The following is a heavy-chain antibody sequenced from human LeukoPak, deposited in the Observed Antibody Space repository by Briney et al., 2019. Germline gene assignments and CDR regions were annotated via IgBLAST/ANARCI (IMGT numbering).Heavy chain of an antibody. J-gene: IGHJ5*02. D-gene: IGHD6-19*01. Sequence: SETLSLTCAVYGGSFSGYYWSWIRQPPGKGLEWVGEINHSGSTNYNPSLKSRVTISVDTSKNQFSLKLSSVTAADTAVYYCARSTVAGILSWGQGTLVTVSS. CDR1: GGSFSGYY. CDR2: INHSGST. V-gene: IGHV4-34*01. CDR3: ARSTVAGILS.